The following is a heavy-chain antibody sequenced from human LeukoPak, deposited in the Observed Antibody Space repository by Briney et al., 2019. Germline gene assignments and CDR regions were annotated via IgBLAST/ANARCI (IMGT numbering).Heavy chain of an antibody. CDR1: GFTFSSYA. J-gene: IGHJ6*02. V-gene: IGHV3-23*01. D-gene: IGHD3-22*01. CDR3: ARDMFYDRGWDYYGMDV. Sequence: GGSLRLSCAASGFTFSSYAMSWVRQAPGKGLEWVSAISGSGGSTYYADSVKGRFTISRDNAKNSLYLQMNSLGAEDTAVHYCARDMFYDRGWDYYGMDVWGQGTTVTVSS. CDR2: ISGSGGST.